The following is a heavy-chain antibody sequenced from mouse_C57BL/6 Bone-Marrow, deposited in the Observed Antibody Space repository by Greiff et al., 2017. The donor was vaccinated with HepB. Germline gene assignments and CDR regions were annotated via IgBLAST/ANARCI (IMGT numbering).Heavy chain of an antibody. J-gene: IGHJ2*01. CDR1: GFNIKDDY. Sequence: EVQLPQSGAELVRPGASVKLSCTASGFNIKDDYMHWVKQRPEQGLEWIGWIDPENGDTEYASQFQGKATITADTSSNTAYLQLSSLTAEDTAVYYWTTRCDYGGQGTTLTVSS. CDR3: TTRCDY. CDR2: IDPENGDT. V-gene: IGHV14-4*01.